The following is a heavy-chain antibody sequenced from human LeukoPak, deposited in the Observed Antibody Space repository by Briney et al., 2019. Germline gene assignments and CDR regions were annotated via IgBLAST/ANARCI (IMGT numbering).Heavy chain of an antibody. Sequence: AGGSLRLSCAASGFTFSSYEMHWVRQVTGKGLEWVSAVGIVGDTFYAGSVKGRFTISRDNSKNTLYLQMNSLRADDTALYYCARDRLPGPQPDPILDYWGQGTLVTVSS. D-gene: IGHD1-14*01. V-gene: IGHV3-13*01. CDR3: ARDRLPGPQPDPILDY. J-gene: IGHJ4*02. CDR2: VGIVGDT. CDR1: GFTFSSYE.